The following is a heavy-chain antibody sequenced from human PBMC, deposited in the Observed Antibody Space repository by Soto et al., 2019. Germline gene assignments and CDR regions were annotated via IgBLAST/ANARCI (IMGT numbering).Heavy chain of an antibody. Sequence: VHLVQSGAEVKKPGSSVKVSCKFSGGTFSSYAISWVRQAPGQGLEWMGWIIPIFGTANYAQKFQGRVTITADEYTSTAYMELSSMRSEDTAVYYCARVGGDGYNPDFDYWGQGTLVTVSS. J-gene: IGHJ4*02. V-gene: IGHV1-69*01. CDR3: ARVGGDGYNPDFDY. CDR2: IIPIFGTA. CDR1: GGTFSSYA. D-gene: IGHD5-12*01.